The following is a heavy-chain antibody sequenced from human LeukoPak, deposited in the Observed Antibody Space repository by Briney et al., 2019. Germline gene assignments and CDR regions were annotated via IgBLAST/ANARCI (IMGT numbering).Heavy chain of an antibody. CDR3: AKRRLVLWFDP. D-gene: IGHD6-19*01. Sequence: GGSLRLSCAASGFTLSSYAMSWVRQAPGKGLEWVSAISGSGGSTYYADSVKGRFTVSRDNSKNTLYLQMNSLRAEDTAVYYCAKRRLVLWFDPWGQGTLVTVSS. J-gene: IGHJ5*02. CDR1: GFTLSSYA. CDR2: ISGSGGST. V-gene: IGHV3-23*01.